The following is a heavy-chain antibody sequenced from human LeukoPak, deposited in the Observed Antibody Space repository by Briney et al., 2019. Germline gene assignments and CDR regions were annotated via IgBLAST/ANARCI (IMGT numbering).Heavy chain of an antibody. CDR3: ARAGLGSRNYYYYYMDV. V-gene: IGHV3-48*04. J-gene: IGHJ6*03. CDR2: ISSSSSTI. D-gene: IGHD1-26*01. Sequence: GGSLRLSCAASGFTFSSYSMNWVRQAPGKGLEWVSYISSSSSTINYADSVKGRFTISRDNAKNLLYLQMNSLRAEDTAVYYCARAGLGSRNYYYYYMDVWGKGTTVTVSS. CDR1: GFTFSSYS.